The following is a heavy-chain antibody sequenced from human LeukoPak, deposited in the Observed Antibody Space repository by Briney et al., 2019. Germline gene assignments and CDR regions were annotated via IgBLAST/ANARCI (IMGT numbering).Heavy chain of an antibody. V-gene: IGHV3-23*01. J-gene: IGHJ1*01. Sequence: GGSLRLSCAASGFTFSSYAMSWVRQALGKGLEWVSAISGSGGSTYYADSVKGRFTISRDNSKNTLYLQMNSLRSEDTAVYYCAKIPRAQDYFQHWGQGTLVTVSS. CDR2: ISGSGGST. CDR3: AKIPRAQDYFQH. CDR1: GFTFSSYA. D-gene: IGHD2-2*02.